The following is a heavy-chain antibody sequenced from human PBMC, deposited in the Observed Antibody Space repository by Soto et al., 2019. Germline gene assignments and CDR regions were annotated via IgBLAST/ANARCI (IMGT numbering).Heavy chain of an antibody. CDR2: ISAHNGNT. V-gene: IGHV1-18*01. D-gene: IGHD6-13*01. CDR3: ARVVLTSSCDYYGMDV. J-gene: IGHJ6*02. CDR1: GYTFTNYG. Sequence: ASVKVSCKASGYTFTNYGITWVRQAPGQGLEWMGWISAHNGNTNYTQKLQGRVTMTTDTSTSTAYMELRSLRSDDTAVYYCARVVLTSSCDYYGMDVWGQGTTVPVAS.